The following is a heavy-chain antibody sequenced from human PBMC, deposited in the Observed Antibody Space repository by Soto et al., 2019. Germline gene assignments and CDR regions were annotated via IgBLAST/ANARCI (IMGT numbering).Heavy chain of an antibody. D-gene: IGHD6-6*01. CDR1: GGSFSGYY. J-gene: IGHJ1*01. Sequence: PSETLSLTCAVYGGSFSGYYWSWIRQPPGKGLEWIGEINHSGSTNYNPSLKSRVTISVDTSKNQFSLKLSSVTAADTAVYYCALKGYSSSRGFWHFQHWGQGTLVTVSS. V-gene: IGHV4-34*01. CDR2: INHSGST. CDR3: ALKGYSSSRGFWHFQH.